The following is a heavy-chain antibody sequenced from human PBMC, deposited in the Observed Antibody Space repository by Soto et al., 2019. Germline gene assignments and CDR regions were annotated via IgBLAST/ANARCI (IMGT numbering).Heavy chain of an antibody. V-gene: IGHV3-23*01. Sequence: EVQLLESGGGLVQPGGSLRLSCAASGFTFSSYAMSWVRQAPGKGLEWVSSITYDGTQTFHADSVKGRFTISRDNSRNTLYLQMNSLRAEDTALYFCAKRPPCCSWTSCLDDWGQGTLVTVSS. CDR3: AKRPPCCSWTSCLDD. J-gene: IGHJ4*02. CDR1: GFTFSSYA. D-gene: IGHD2-2*01. CDR2: ITYDGTQT.